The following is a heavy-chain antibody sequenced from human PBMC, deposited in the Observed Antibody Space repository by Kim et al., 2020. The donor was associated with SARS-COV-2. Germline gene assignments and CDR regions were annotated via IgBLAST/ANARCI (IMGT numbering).Heavy chain of an antibody. V-gene: IGHV1-2*02. Sequence: ASVKVSCKASGYTFTGYYMHWVRQAPGQGLEWMGWINPNSGGTNYAQKFQGRVTMTRDTSISTAYMELSRLRSDDTAVYYCARESIVNGLRYFDWSLGAVVYGMDVWGQGTTVTVSS. D-gene: IGHD3-9*01. J-gene: IGHJ6*02. CDR3: ARESIVNGLRYFDWSLGAVVYGMDV. CDR1: GYTFTGYY. CDR2: INPNSGGT.